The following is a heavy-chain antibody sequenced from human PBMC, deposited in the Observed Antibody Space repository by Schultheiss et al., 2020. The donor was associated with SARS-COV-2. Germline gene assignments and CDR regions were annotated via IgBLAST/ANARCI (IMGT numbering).Heavy chain of an antibody. CDR1: GFTFSRYG. J-gene: IGHJ4*02. CDR3: ARGVYGDYFDY. CDR2: ISYDGSKE. V-gene: IGHV3-30*03. Sequence: GGSLRLSCAASGFTFSRYGMHWVRQAPGKGLDWVAVISYDGSKEYYADSVKGRFTISRDNSKNTLYLQMNSLRAEDTAVYYCARGVYGDYFDYWGQGTLVTVSS. D-gene: IGHD4-17*01.